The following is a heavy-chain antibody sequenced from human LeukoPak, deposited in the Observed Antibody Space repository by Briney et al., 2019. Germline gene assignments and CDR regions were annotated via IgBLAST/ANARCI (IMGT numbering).Heavy chain of an antibody. J-gene: IGHJ4*02. CDR2: ISGSGGST. V-gene: IGHV3-23*01. D-gene: IGHD3-9*01. CDR1: GFTFSSYA. CDR3: AKDRKMLLRYFDCFDY. Sequence: PGVCLRLSCAASGFTFSSYAMNWVRQAPGKGLEWVSTISGSGGSTDYADSVKGRFTISRDNSKNTLYLQMNSLRAEDTAVYYCAKDRKMLLRYFDCFDYWGQGTLVTVSS.